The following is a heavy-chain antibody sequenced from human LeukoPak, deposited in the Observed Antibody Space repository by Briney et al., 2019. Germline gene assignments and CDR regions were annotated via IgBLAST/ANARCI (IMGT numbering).Heavy chain of an antibody. J-gene: IGHJ6*02. CDR3: VKGFSGSYFNIDV. V-gene: IGHV3-23*01. CDR1: GFTFSNYA. CDR2: ISGSGGST. D-gene: IGHD3-10*01. Sequence: GGSLRLSCAASGFTFSNYAMTWVRQAPGKGLEWVSGISGSGGSTYYADSVKGRFTISRDNSKNTLSLQMSSLKASDTAVYYCVKGFSGSYFNIDVWGQGTTVTVSS.